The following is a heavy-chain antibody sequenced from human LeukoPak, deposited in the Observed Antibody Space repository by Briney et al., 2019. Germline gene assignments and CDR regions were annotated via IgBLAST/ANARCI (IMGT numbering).Heavy chain of an antibody. CDR1: GYTFTSYD. V-gene: IGHV1-8*01. Sequence: SVKVSCKASGYTFTSYDINWVRQATGQGLEWMGWMNPNRGNIGYAQKFQDRVTMTRSTSISAAYMELSSLRSEDTAVYYCARVRDSSGSHYFDYWGQGTLVTVSS. CDR2: MNPNRGNI. CDR3: ARVRDSSGSHYFDY. D-gene: IGHD6-19*01. J-gene: IGHJ4*02.